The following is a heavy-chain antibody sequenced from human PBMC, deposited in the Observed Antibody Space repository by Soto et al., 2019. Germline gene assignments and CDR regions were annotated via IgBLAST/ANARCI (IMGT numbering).Heavy chain of an antibody. V-gene: IGHV3-33*01. CDR3: ARIPQIAVAGTRFGYFDL. CDR1: GFTFSSYG. CDR2: IWYDGSNK. Sequence: QVQLEESGGGVVQPGRSLRLSCAASGFTFSSYGMHWVSQAPGKGLEWVAVIWYDGSNKYYADSVKGRFTISRDNSKNTLYLQMNSLGAEDTAVYYCARIPQIAVAGTRFGYFDLWGRGTLVTVSS. J-gene: IGHJ2*01. D-gene: IGHD6-19*01.